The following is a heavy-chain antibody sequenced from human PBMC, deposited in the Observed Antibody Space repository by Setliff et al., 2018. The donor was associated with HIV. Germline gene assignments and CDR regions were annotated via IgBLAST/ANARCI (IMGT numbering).Heavy chain of an antibody. J-gene: IGHJ5*02. Sequence: SETLSLTCAVSGSSISSSYRWGWIRQSPGKGLEWIGDIFYTGSTYYNPSLKSRVAISVDTSENQFSLKLNSVTAADTAVYYCARRGRDGVFIMFATGFDPWGQGALVTVSS. CDR3: ARRGRDGVFIMFATGFDP. D-gene: IGHD2-8*01. CDR2: IFYTGST. V-gene: IGHV4-28*01. CDR1: GSSISSSYR.